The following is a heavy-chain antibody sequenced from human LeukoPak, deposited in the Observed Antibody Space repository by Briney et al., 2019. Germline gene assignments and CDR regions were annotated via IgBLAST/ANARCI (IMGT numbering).Heavy chain of an antibody. CDR2: IVGSSSTI. Sequence: GGSLRLSCAASGFSFSTYSMNWVRQAPGKGLEWVSYIVGSSSTIYYADSVKGRFTISRDDAKNSLYLQMDSLRAEDTAVYYCATDSPETAAFDYWGQGTLVTVSS. J-gene: IGHJ4*02. CDR3: ATDSPETAAFDY. CDR1: GFSFSTYS. D-gene: IGHD1-1*01. V-gene: IGHV3-48*04.